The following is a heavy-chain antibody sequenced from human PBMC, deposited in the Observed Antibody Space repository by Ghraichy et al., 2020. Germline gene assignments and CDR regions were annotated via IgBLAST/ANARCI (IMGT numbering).Heavy chain of an antibody. CDR3: AYGAYSLDY. CDR1: GFTFSAYW. Sequence: GSLRLSCAASGFTFSAYWMSWVRQAPGKGLEWVASINQDGSEKYYMGSVMGRFTISRDNAKNSLFLQMSSLTAEDTAVYYCAYGAYSLDYWGQGTLVPVSS. D-gene: IGHD5-12*01. V-gene: IGHV3-7*01. CDR2: INQDGSEK. J-gene: IGHJ4*02.